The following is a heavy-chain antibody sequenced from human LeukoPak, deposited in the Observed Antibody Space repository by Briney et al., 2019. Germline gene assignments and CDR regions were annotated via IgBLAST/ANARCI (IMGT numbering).Heavy chain of an antibody. CDR2: SYSGGSR. J-gene: IGHJ4*02. Sequence: GGSLRLSCAASGFTVSTDHMSWVRQAPGKGLEWVAVSYSGGSRYHAESVKGRFTISRDNSKNMLYPQMNSLRAEDTAVYYCARVWELSFDYWGQGTLVTVSS. V-gene: IGHV3-53*01. D-gene: IGHD1-26*01. CDR3: ARVWELSFDY. CDR1: GFTVSTDH.